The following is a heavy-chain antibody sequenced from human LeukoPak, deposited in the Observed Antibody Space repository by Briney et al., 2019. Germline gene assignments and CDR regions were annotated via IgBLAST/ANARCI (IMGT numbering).Heavy chain of an antibody. D-gene: IGHD4-17*01. CDR2: IISQNDTT. CDR1: GYTFISCG. V-gene: IGHV1-18*01. J-gene: IGHJ4*02. CDR3: ARERAGDYGDYGARYFEY. Sequence: ASVKVSCKASGYTFISCGFSGLRRALGQGLEVMGWIISQNDTTQSAQKIQGRVTMTIATSTSTAYMELRSLRYDDTSVYSCARERAGDYGDYGARYFEYWGQGTLVTVSS.